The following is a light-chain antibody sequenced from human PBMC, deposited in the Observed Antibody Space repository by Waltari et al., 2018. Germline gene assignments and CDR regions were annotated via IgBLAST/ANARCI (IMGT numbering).Light chain of an antibody. V-gene: IGKV3-20*01. Sequence: ETVLTQSPGTLSLSPGERATLSCKASDSAGIYLAWYQQKPGQAPRLLIYHASRRATGIPDRCSGSGSGTDFSLTISSLDPEDSAVYYCQKYVSLPATFGQGTKVEI. J-gene: IGKJ1*01. CDR2: HAS. CDR3: QKYVSLPAT. CDR1: DSAGIY.